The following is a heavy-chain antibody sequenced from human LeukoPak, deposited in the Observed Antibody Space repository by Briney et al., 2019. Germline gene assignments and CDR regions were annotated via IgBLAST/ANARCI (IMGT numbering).Heavy chain of an antibody. CDR3: ERRGYYYGSGSYYIDAFDI. Sequence: GESLKISCKGSGYIFTSYWIGWVRQMPGKGLEWMGIIYPGDSDTRYSPSFQGQVTMLADKSITTAYLQWSSLKASDTAMYYCERRGYYYGSGSYYIDAFDIWGQGTMVTVSS. CDR1: GYIFTSYW. CDR2: IYPGDSDT. J-gene: IGHJ3*02. D-gene: IGHD3-10*01. V-gene: IGHV5-51*01.